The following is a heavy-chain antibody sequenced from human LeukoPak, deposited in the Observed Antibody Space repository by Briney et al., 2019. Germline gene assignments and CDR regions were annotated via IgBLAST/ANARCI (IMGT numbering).Heavy chain of an antibody. CDR3: AKGTVAGSVFNLAKTEFDY. J-gene: IGHJ4*02. D-gene: IGHD6-19*01. V-gene: IGHV4-39*07. Sequence: SETLSLTCTVSGGSISSSSYYWSWIRQPPGKGLEWIGEINHSGSTNYNPSLKSRVTISVDTSKNQFSLKLSSVTAADTAVYYCAKGTVAGSVFNLAKTEFDYWGQGTLVTVSS. CDR2: INHSGST. CDR1: GGSISSSSYY.